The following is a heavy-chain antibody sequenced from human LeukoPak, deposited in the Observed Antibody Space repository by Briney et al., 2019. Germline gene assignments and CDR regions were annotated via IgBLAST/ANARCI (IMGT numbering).Heavy chain of an antibody. D-gene: IGHD3-9*01. CDR3: ARVPTVLRYFDWLLSPRYFDL. CDR2: IYYSGST. CDR1: GGSFSGYY. V-gene: IGHV4-34*01. Sequence: SETLSLTCAVYGGSFSGYYWTWIRQPPGKGLERIGYIYYSGSTYYNPSLKSRVTISVDTSKNQFSLKLSSVTAADTAVYYCARVPTVLRYFDWLLSPRYFDLWGRGTLVTVSS. J-gene: IGHJ2*01.